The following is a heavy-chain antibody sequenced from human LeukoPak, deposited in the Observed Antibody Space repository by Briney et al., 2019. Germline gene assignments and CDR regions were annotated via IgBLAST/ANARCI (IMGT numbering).Heavy chain of an antibody. CDR1: GGTFSSYA. D-gene: IGHD6-13*01. CDR2: IIPIFGTA. V-gene: IGHV1-69*01. Sequence: SVKVSCKASGGTFSSYAISWVRQAPGQGLEWVGGIIPIFGTANYAQKFQGRVTITADESTSTAYMELSSLRSEDTAVYYCARVEQQLVFDYYYYGMDVWGQGTTVTVSS. J-gene: IGHJ6*02. CDR3: ARVEQQLVFDYYYYGMDV.